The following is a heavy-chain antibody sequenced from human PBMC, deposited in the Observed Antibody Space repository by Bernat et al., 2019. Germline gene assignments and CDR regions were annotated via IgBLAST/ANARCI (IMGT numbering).Heavy chain of an antibody. D-gene: IGHD2-15*01. CDR3: AREDCSGGSCYSSLDAFDI. J-gene: IGHJ3*02. CDR2: IKQDGSEK. V-gene: IGHV3-7*04. CDR1: GFTFSSYW. Sequence: EVQLVESGGCLVQPGGSLRLSCAASGFTFSSYWMSWVRQAPGKGLDWVANIKQDGSEKYYMDSVKGRFSISRDNAKNSLYLQMNSLRAEDTAVYYCAREDCSGGSCYSSLDAFDIWGQGTMVTVSS.